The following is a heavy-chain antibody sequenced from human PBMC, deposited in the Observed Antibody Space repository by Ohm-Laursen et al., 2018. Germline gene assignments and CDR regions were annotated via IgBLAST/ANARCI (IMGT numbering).Heavy chain of an antibody. CDR3: ARGPGYYYYYGLDV. V-gene: IGHV4-31*01. CDR2: IYYSGST. J-gene: IGHJ6*02. Sequence: TLSLTCTVSGGSISSGGYFWSWIRQHPGKGLEWIGYIYYSGSTYYNPSLKSLVTISVDASKNQFSLKKSSVTAADTAVYYCARGPGYYYYYGLDVWGQGMTVTVSS. D-gene: IGHD7-27*01. CDR1: GGSISSGGYF.